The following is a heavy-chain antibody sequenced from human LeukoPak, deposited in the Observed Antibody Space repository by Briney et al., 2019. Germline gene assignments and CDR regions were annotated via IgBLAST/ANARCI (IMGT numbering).Heavy chain of an antibody. CDR1: GYTFTGYY. Sequence: ASVKVSCKASGYTFTGYYMHWVRQAPGQGLEWMGWINPNSGGTNYVQKFQGRVTMTRDTSISTAYMELSRLRSGDTAVYYCARDYDRYYFDYWGQGTLVTVSS. CDR2: INPNSGGT. V-gene: IGHV1-2*02. J-gene: IGHJ4*02. D-gene: IGHD3-22*01. CDR3: ARDYDRYYFDY.